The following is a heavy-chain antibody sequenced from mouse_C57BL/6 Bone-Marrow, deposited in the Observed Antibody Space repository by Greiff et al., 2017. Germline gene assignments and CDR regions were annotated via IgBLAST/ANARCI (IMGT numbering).Heavy chain of an antibody. J-gene: IGHJ1*03. CDR2: INPNNGGT. V-gene: IGHV1-18*01. CDR3: ARRGWLLPLFWYFDV. D-gene: IGHD2-3*01. Sequence: VQLQQSGPELVKPGASVKIPCKASGYTFTDYNMDWVKQSHGKSLEWIGDINPNNGGTIYNQKFKGKATLTVDKSSSTAYMELRSLTSEDTAVYYCARRGWLLPLFWYFDVWGTGTTVTVSS. CDR1: GYTFTDYN.